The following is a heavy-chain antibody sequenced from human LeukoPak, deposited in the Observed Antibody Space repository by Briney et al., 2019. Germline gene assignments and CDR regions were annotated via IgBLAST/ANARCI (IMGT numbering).Heavy chain of an antibody. CDR2: INSDGGIT. CDR1: GLTFTNYW. CDR3: ASKPNLSTFDK. J-gene: IGHJ4*01. D-gene: IGHD1-14*01. Sequence: GGSLRLSCAASGLTFTNYWMHWVRQVPGKGLMWVSRINSDGGITNYADSVKGRFTISRDNAKNTLFLQMNSLRAEDTAVYYLASKPNLSTFDKRGQGTLVTGSS. V-gene: IGHV3-74*01.